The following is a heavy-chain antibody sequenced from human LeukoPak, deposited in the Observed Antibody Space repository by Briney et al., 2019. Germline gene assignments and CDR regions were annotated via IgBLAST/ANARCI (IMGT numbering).Heavy chain of an antibody. CDR1: GGFFSGYY. CDR3: ASRTPREYCGGDCSWFDP. Sequence: PSETLSLTCAVYGGFFSGYYWSWIRQPLGKGLEWIGNIYYSGSTYSNPSLKSRVTISVDTSKNQFSLKLSSVTAADTAVYYCASRTPREYCGGDCSWFDPWGQGTLVTVSS. CDR2: IYYSGST. V-gene: IGHV4-34*01. D-gene: IGHD2-21*02. J-gene: IGHJ5*02.